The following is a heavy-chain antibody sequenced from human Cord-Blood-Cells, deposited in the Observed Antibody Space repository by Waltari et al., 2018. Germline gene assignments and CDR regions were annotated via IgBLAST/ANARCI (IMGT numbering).Heavy chain of an antibody. Sequence: QVQLQQWGAGLLKPSETLSLTCAVYGGSFSGYYWSWICQPPGKGLEWIGEINHSGSTNYNPSLKSRVTISVDTSKNQFSLKLSSVTAADTAVYYCARVVYCSGGSCYSGWFDPWGQGTLVTVSS. J-gene: IGHJ5*02. V-gene: IGHV4-34*01. CDR3: ARVVYCSGGSCYSGWFDP. CDR1: GGSFSGYY. D-gene: IGHD2-15*01. CDR2: INHSGST.